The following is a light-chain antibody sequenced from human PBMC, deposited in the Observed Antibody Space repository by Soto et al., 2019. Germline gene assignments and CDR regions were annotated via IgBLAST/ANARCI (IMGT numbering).Light chain of an antibody. Sequence: QSALTQPASVSGSPGQPITISCTGTSFDVGSYNLVSWYQQHPGKAPKLMIYEVSKRPSGVSDRFSGSKSGNTASLTISGLQAEDEAYYYCCSYAGTLLFGGGTKLTVL. CDR2: EVS. CDR3: CSYAGTLL. J-gene: IGLJ3*02. CDR1: SFDVGSYNL. V-gene: IGLV2-23*02.